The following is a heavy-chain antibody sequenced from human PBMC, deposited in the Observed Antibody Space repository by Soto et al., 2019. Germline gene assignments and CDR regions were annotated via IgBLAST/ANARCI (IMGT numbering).Heavy chain of an antibody. CDR2: ISFDGSNK. CDR3: ALASTYIVEY. V-gene: IGHV3-30*03. J-gene: IGHJ4*02. Sequence: GAPRISSTDAVFSFSIYSMQWVRQAPGKGLEWVAVISFDGSNKYYEDSVKGRFTISRDNSKNTLYLQMNSLRAEDTAVYYCALASTYIVEYWGQGT. CDR1: VFSFSIYS. D-gene: IGHD5-12*01.